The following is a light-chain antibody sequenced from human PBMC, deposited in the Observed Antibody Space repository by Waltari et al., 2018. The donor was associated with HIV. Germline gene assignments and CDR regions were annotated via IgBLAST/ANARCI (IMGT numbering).Light chain of an antibody. J-gene: IGLJ1*01. Sequence: QSALTQPPSVFAAPSKKVTISCSGSSSNIGNNYVSWYQQVPGTAPKLLIYDNDKRPSGIPDRFSGSKSGTSATLGITGLQTGDEANYYCGTWDTRLSAFVFGPGTEVTVL. V-gene: IGLV1-51*01. CDR3: GTWDTRLSAFV. CDR2: DND. CDR1: SSNIGNNY.